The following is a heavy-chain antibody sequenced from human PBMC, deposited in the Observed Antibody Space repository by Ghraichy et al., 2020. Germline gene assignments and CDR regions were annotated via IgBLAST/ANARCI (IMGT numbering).Heavy chain of an antibody. J-gene: IGHJ6*02. V-gene: IGHV3-30*03. Sequence: GSLRLSCAASGFTFSSSGMHWVRQAPGKGLEWVALISYDGRNEYYADSVKGRFTISRDPSRNTLYLQMNSLRTEDTAVYFCASPSTLTSYYYYYGMDVWGQGTTVTVSS. CDR3: ASPSTLTSYYYYYGMDV. CDR1: GFTFSSSG. CDR2: ISYDGRNE. D-gene: IGHD4-17*01.